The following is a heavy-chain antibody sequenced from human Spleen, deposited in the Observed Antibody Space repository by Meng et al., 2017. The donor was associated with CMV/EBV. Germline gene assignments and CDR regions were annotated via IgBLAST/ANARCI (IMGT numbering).Heavy chain of an antibody. CDR3: ARVTYSTIDY. CDR2: INHSGST. Sequence: SETLSLTCAVYGGSFSGYYWSWIRQPLGKGLEWIGEINHSGSTNYNPSLKSRVTISVDTSKNQFSLKLSSVTAADTAVYYCARVTYSTIDYWGQGTLVTVSS. J-gene: IGHJ4*02. CDR1: GGSFSGYY. D-gene: IGHD6-13*01. V-gene: IGHV4-34*01.